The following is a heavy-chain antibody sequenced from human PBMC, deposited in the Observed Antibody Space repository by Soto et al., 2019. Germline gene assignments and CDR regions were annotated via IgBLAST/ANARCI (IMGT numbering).Heavy chain of an antibody. CDR2: IYYSGST. CDR3: ASQKIVVVPAAMLSNWFDP. Sequence: PSETLSLTCTVSGGSISSSSYYWGWIRQPPGKGLEWIGSIYYSGSTYYNPSLKSRVTISVDTSKNQFSLKLSSVTAADTAVYYCASQKIVVVPAAMLSNWFDPWGQGTLVTVSS. D-gene: IGHD2-2*01. CDR1: GGSISSSSYY. J-gene: IGHJ5*02. V-gene: IGHV4-39*01.